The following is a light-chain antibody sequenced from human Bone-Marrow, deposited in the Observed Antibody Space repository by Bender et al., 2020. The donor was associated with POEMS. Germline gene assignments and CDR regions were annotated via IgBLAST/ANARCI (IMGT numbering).Light chain of an antibody. CDR2: INN. J-gene: IGLJ3*02. CDR1: SSNIGTNP. CDR3: AAWEDSLNGWV. V-gene: IGLV1-44*01. Sequence: QSVLTQPPSASGTPGQRVTISCSGSSSNIGTNPVNWYQQLPGTAPKLLIYINNQRPSGVPDRISGSKSGTSASLAISGLQPEDEADYYCAAWEDSLNGWVFGGGTKLTVL.